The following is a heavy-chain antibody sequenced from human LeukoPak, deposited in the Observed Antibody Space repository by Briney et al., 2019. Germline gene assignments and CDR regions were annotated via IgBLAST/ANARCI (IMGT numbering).Heavy chain of an antibody. CDR1: GFTFSGYA. Sequence: PGGSLRLSCAASGFTFSGYAMSWVRQAPGKGLEWVSAISGSGGSTYCADSVKGRFTISRDNSKNTLYLQMNSLRAEDTAVYYCAKRRSSGYYFDYWGQGTLVTVSS. V-gene: IGHV3-23*01. CDR2: ISGSGGST. CDR3: AKRRSSGYYFDY. J-gene: IGHJ4*02.